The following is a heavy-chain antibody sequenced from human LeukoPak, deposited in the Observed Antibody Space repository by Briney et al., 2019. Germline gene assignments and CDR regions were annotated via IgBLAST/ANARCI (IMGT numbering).Heavy chain of an antibody. CDR2: IKQDGSEK. J-gene: IGHJ4*02. D-gene: IGHD3-9*01. Sequence: GGSLRLSCAASGFTFSSYWMSWVRQAPGKGLEWVANIKQDGSEKYYVDSVKGRFTISRDNAKNSLYLQMNSLRAEDTAVYYCASKKNSYDILTGYSYYFDYWGQGTLVTVSS. CDR3: ASKKNSYDILTGYSYYFDY. V-gene: IGHV3-7*01. CDR1: GFTFSSYW.